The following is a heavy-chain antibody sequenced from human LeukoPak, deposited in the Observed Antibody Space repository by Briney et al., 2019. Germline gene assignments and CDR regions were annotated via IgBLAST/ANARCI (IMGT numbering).Heavy chain of an antibody. CDR3: ARGSLRLGELSYPWFDY. V-gene: IGHV1-46*01. CDR1: GYTFTGYY. Sequence: GASVKVSCKASGYTFTGYYMHWVRQAPGQGLEWMGVINPSGGSTSYAQKFEGRVTMTRDTSTSTVYMELSSLRSEDTAVYYCARGSLRLGELSYPWFDYWGQGTLVTVSS. CDR2: INPSGGST. J-gene: IGHJ4*02. D-gene: IGHD3-16*02.